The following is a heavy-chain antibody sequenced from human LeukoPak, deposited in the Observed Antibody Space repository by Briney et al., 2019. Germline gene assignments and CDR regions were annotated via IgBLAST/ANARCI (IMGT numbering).Heavy chain of an antibody. J-gene: IGHJ3*02. CDR3: ARGSNWNYSFDI. Sequence: PSETLSLTCAVSGGSISSGGYSWSWIRQPPGKGLEWIGYIYHSGSTYYNPSLKSRVTISVDRSKNQFSLKLSSATAADTAVYYCARGSNWNYSFDIWGQGTMVTVSS. D-gene: IGHD1-7*01. V-gene: IGHV4-30-2*01. CDR2: IYHSGST. CDR1: GGSISSGGYS.